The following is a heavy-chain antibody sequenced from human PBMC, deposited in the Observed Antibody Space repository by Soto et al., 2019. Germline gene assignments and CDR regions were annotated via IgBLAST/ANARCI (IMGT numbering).Heavy chain of an antibody. V-gene: IGHV4-39*01. J-gene: IGHJ4*02. D-gene: IGHD3-22*01. Sequence: QLQLQESGPGLVKPSETLSLTCTVSAGSISSSSYFSGWIRQPPGKGLEWIGTIDYRGSTSYNPSLMSRVTISVDTSKNQFSLTLSSVTAADTAVYYCATRLYHSRGYYYVPYWGQGTLVTVSS. CDR3: ATRLYHSRGYYYVPY. CDR2: IDYRGST. CDR1: AGSISSSSYF.